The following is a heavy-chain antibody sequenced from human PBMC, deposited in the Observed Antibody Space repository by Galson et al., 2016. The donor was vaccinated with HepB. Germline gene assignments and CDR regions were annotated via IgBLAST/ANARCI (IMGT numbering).Heavy chain of an antibody. D-gene: IGHD3-10*01. CDR3: ARAVSGSPNWFDP. Sequence: SVKVSCKASGYTFPNYGITWVRQAPGQGLEWMGWISGYNGNTNYAQKVQGRVTMTTDTSTSTAYMELRSLRSDDTAVYYCARAVSGSPNWFDPWGQEPWSPSPQ. CDR1: GYTFPNYG. V-gene: IGHV1-18*01. CDR2: ISGYNGNT. J-gene: IGHJ5*02.